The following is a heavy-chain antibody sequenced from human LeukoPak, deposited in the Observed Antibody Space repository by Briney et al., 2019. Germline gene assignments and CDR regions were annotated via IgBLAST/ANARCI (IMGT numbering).Heavy chain of an antibody. D-gene: IGHD2-15*01. CDR1: GFTVSSNY. Sequence: GGSLRLSCAASGFTVSSNYMSWVRQAPGKGLEWVSVIYSGGSTYYADSVKGRFTISRDNSKNTLYLQMNSLRAEDTAVYYCARDLRQWWTAFDIWGQGTMVTVSS. V-gene: IGHV3-66*01. CDR3: ARDLRQWWTAFDI. J-gene: IGHJ3*02. CDR2: IYSGGST.